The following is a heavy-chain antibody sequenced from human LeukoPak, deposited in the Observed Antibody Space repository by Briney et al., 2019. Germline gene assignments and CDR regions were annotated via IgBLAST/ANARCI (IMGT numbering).Heavy chain of an antibody. D-gene: IGHD3-9*01. CDR2: ISASGGTT. Sequence: TGGSLRLSCAASGFTFSNYAVSWVRQAPGKGLEWVSAISASGGTTYYADSVKGRFTISRDNSKNTLYLQMNSLRAEDTAVYYCAKKGDYDILTGQKDWFDPWGQGTLVTVSS. V-gene: IGHV3-23*01. CDR3: AKKGDYDILTGQKDWFDP. J-gene: IGHJ5*02. CDR1: GFTFSNYA.